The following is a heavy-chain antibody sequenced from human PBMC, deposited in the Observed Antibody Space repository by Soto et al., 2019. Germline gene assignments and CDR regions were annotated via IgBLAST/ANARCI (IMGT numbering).Heavy chain of an antibody. J-gene: IGHJ4*02. CDR1: GFTFSNFG. CDR3: AWRIFYN. Sequence: LRLSCAASGFTFSNFGMNWVRQAPGEGPEWVALISGGGGNTYYADSVKGRFTGSRDNSKNMLYLQLNNLKAEDTAVYYCAWRIFYNWGPGTLVTVSS. CDR2: ISGGGGNT. V-gene: IGHV3-23*01.